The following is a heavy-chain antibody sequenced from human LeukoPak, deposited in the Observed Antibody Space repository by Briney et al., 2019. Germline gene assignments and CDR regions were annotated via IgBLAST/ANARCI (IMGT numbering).Heavy chain of an antibody. CDR3: ARDKGPYWYFDL. Sequence: SETLSLTCAVSVGLISSYYWNWIRQPPWRGLEWIGNIYNSESIDYNPSLKSRDTISVNLSKNQISLKLTSVTAADTALYYCARDKGPYWYFDLWGRGTLVTVSS. V-gene: IGHV4-59*01. J-gene: IGHJ2*01. CDR1: VGLISSYY. CDR2: IYNSESI.